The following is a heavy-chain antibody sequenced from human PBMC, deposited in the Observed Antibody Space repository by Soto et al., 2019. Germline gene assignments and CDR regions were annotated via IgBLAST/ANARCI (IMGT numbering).Heavy chain of an antibody. CDR3: ARGGSLRPLDF. D-gene: IGHD4-17*01. V-gene: IGHV3-53*02. Sequence: EVQLVETGGGLIQPGGSLRLSCAASGFTVSNDYMSWVRQAPGKGLEWVAVIYSAGSTYYADSVKGRFTVSRDNSKNTVYFQMNSLRSDDTAFYYCARGGSLRPLDFWGQGTLVTVSS. CDR2: IYSAGST. J-gene: IGHJ4*02. CDR1: GFTVSNDY.